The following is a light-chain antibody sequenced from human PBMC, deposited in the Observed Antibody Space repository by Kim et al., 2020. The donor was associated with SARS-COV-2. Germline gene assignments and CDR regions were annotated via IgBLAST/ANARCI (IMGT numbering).Light chain of an antibody. V-gene: IGLV1-40*01. J-gene: IGLJ1*01. CDR1: SSNIGAGYD. CDR2: DTN. CDR3: QSFDTRLSDYV. Sequence: QSVLTQPPSVSGAPGQRVTISCIGSSSNIGAGYDVHWYQQVPGTAPKLLIYDTNNRPSGVPDRFSGSKSATAASLAITGLQAEDEADYYCQSFDTRLSDYVFGSGTKVTVL.